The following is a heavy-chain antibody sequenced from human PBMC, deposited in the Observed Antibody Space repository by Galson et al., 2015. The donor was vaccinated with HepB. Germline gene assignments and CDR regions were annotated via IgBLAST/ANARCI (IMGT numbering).Heavy chain of an antibody. CDR1: GYSFTSYW. J-gene: IGHJ5*02. CDR2: IDPSDSYT. D-gene: IGHD3-10*01. CDR3: ARWDATMVRGDLKDGFDP. Sequence: QSGAEVKKPGESLRISCKGSGYSFTSYWISWVRQMPGKGLEWMGRIDPSDSYTNYSPSFQGHVTISADKSISTAYLQWSSLKASDTAMYYCARWDATMVRGDLKDGFDPWGQGTLVTVSS. V-gene: IGHV5-10-1*01.